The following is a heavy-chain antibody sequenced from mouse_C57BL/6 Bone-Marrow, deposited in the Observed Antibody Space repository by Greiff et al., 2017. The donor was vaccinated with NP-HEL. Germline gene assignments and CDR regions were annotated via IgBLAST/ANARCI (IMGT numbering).Heavy chain of an antibody. CDR2: IDPSDSYT. V-gene: IGHV1-69*01. Sequence: VQLQQPGAELVMPGASVKLSCKASGYTFTSYWMHWVKQRPGQGLEWIGEIDPSDSYTNYNQKFKGKSTLTVDKSSSTAYMQLSSLTSEDSAVYYCARDGNYDFDYWGQGTTLTVSS. CDR3: ARDGNYDFDY. CDR1: GYTFTSYW. D-gene: IGHD2-1*01. J-gene: IGHJ2*01.